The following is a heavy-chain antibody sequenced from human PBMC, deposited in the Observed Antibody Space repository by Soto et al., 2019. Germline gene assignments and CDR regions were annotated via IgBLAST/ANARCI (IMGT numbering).Heavy chain of an antibody. D-gene: IGHD1-26*01. Sequence: PGESLKISCKGSGYTFTSYWIGWVRQMPGKGREWMRIIYPGDSDTRYSPSFQGQVTISADKSISSAYLQWSSLKASDTAMYYCARQGMVATDYYYGMDVLGQGTTVTVSS. CDR1: GYTFTSYW. CDR2: IYPGDSDT. CDR3: ARQGMVATDYYYGMDV. J-gene: IGHJ6*02. V-gene: IGHV5-51*01.